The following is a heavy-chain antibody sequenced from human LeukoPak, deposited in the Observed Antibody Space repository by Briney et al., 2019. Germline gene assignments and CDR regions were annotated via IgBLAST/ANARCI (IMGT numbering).Heavy chain of an antibody. V-gene: IGHV3-53*05. CDR2: IYSGGST. CDR1: GFTVSSNY. D-gene: IGHD2-8*01. Sequence: PGGSLRLSCAASGFTVSSNYMSWVRQAPGKGLEWVSVIYSGGSTYYADSVKGRFTISRDNSKNTLYLQMNSLRAEDTAVYYCAKVVQWGTGYGCTNGVCYINWFDPWGQGTLVTVSS. CDR3: AKVVQWGTGYGCTNGVCYINWFDP. J-gene: IGHJ5*02.